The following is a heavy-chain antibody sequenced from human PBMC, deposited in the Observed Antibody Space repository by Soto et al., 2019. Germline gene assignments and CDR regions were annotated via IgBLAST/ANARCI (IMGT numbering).Heavy chain of an antibody. D-gene: IGHD6-19*01. CDR2: ISANNGNT. CDR3: ARRMAVAEVFDY. V-gene: IGHV1-18*01. CDR1: GYTFTTFG. Sequence: ASVKVSCKASGYTFTTFGISWVRQAPGQGLEWVGWISANNGNTKYSQKFQGRVSLTTETSASTAYMELRSLRSDDTAVYYCARRMAVAEVFDYWGQGTLVTVSS. J-gene: IGHJ4*02.